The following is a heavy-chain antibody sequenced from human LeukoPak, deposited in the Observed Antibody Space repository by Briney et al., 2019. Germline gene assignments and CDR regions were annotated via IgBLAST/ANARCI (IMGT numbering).Heavy chain of an antibody. V-gene: IGHV4-39*07. CDR2: IYHSGST. CDR3: ARTYTNYPNRPFDY. D-gene: IGHD4-11*01. J-gene: IGHJ4*02. Sequence: PSETLSLTCTVSGGSISSSSYYWGWIRQPPGKGLEWIGNIYHSGSTYYNPSLTGRVTISVDTSKNQFSLKLSSVTAADTAVYYCARTYTNYPNRPFDYWGQGTLVTVSS. CDR1: GGSISSSSYY.